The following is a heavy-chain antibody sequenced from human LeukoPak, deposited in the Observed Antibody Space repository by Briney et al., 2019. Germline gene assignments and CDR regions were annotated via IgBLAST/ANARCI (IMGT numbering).Heavy chain of an antibody. J-gene: IGHJ3*02. D-gene: IGHD3-16*01. CDR1: GFTFSSYG. CDR3: AKESRGRAFDI. Sequence: QPGGSLRLSCAASGFTFSSYGMHWVRQAPGKGLEWVAVISYDGSNKYYADSVKGRFTISRDNSKNTLYLQMDSLRAEDTAVDYCAKESRGRAFDIWGQGTMVTVSS. V-gene: IGHV3-30*18. CDR2: ISYDGSNK.